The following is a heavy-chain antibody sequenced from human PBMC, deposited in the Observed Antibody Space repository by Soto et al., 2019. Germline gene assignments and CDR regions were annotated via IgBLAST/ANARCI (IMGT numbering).Heavy chain of an antibody. CDR1: GGSISSGGYY. D-gene: IGHD5-18*01. J-gene: IGHJ4*02. CDR3: ARLESSYGYIDY. Sequence: SETLSLTCTVSGGSISSGGYYWSWIRQHPGKGLEWIGYIYYSGSTYYNPSLKSRVTISVDTSKNQFSLKLSSVTAADTAVYYCARLESSYGYIDYWGQGTLVTVSS. CDR2: IYYSGST. V-gene: IGHV4-31*03.